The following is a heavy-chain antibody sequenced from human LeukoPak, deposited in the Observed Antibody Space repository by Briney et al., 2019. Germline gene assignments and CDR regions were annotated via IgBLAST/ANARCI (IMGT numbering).Heavy chain of an antibody. CDR2: MNPNSGTT. D-gene: IGHD4-11*01. CDR1: GYTFPSYD. V-gene: IGHV1-8*03. J-gene: IGHJ6*03. Sequence: ASVKVSCKASGYTFPSYDINWVRQATGQGLEWMGWMNPNSGTTGYAQKFQGRVTITADKSTSTAYMELSSLRSEDTAVYYCARQPTVRGYMDVWGKGTTVTVSS. CDR3: ARQPTVRGYMDV.